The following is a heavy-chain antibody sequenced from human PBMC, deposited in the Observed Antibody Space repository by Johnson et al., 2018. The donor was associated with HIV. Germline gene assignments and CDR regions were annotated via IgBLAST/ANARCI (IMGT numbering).Heavy chain of an antibody. CDR2: IFSGGST. Sequence: VQLVESGGGVVQPGRSLRLSCAASGFTVSSNYMSWVRQAPGKGLEWVSVIFSGGSTHYADSVKGRFTISRDISNNTLYLQMNSLRSEDTAVYYCARGWRAVAGPDAFDVWGQGTLVTVSS. CDR1: GFTVSSNY. J-gene: IGHJ3*01. V-gene: IGHV3-66*01. D-gene: IGHD6-19*01. CDR3: ARGWRAVAGPDAFDV.